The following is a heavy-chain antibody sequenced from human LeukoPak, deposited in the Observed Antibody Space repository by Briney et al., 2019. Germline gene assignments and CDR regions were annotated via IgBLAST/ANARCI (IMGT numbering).Heavy chain of an antibody. CDR1: GFTFTAYG. CDR3: ARDLNLGTTDSY. CDR2: ISFDGSGQ. J-gene: IGHJ4*02. V-gene: IGHV3-30*03. Sequence: PGGSLRLSCAASGFTFTAYGMPWVRQAPGKGLEWLAVISFDGSGQYYADSVKGRFTISRDDSKNTLYLQMNSLRVEDTAVYYCARDLNLGTTDSYWGQGTLVTISS. D-gene: IGHD4-4*01.